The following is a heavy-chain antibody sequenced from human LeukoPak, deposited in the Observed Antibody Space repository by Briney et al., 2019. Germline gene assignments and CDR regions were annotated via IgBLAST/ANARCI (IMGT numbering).Heavy chain of an antibody. CDR3: ATKGFHPWMHLWLRSDFDH. D-gene: IGHD5-18*01. Sequence: GGSLRLSCAASGFTFTDYWMSWIRQAPGKGLEWVANIKEDGSEKYYVDSVKGRFTISRDNAKNSLYLQMNSLRAEDTAVYYCATKGFHPWMHLWLRSDFDHWGQGTLVTVTS. CDR1: GFTFTDYW. V-gene: IGHV3-7*01. CDR2: IKEDGSEK. J-gene: IGHJ4*02.